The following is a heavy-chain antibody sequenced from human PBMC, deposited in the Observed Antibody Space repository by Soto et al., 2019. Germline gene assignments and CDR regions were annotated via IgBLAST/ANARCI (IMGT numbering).Heavy chain of an antibody. J-gene: IGHJ4*02. CDR3: ARERTHPGDSRGWYSGGGVFDY. D-gene: IGHD6-19*01. CDR1: GYTFTSYG. CDR2: ISAYNGNT. V-gene: IGHV1-18*01. Sequence: ASVKVSCKASGYTFTSYGISWVRQAPGQGLEWMGWISAYNGNTNYAQKLQGRVTMTTDTSTSTAYTELRGLRSDDTAVYYCARERTHPGDSRGWYSGGGVFDYWGQGTLVTVSS.